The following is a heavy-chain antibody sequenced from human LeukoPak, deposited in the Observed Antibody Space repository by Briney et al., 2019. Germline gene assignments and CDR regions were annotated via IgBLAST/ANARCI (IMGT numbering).Heavy chain of an antibody. J-gene: IGHJ4*02. CDR2: IKQDGSEK. V-gene: IGHV3-7*04. CDR3: ARLKWELPSFDY. CDR1: GFTFSDYW. Sequence: PGESLRLSCAASGFTFSDYWMSWVRQAPGKGLEWVANIKQDGSEKYYVDSVKGRFTISRDNAKNSLYLQMNSLRAEDTAVYYCARLKWELPSFDYWGQGTLVTVSS. D-gene: IGHD1-26*01.